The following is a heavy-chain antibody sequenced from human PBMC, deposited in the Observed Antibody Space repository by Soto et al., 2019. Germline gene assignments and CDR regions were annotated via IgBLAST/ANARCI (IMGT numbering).Heavy chain of an antibody. J-gene: IGHJ3*02. D-gene: IGHD1-26*01. V-gene: IGHV4-34*01. CDR2: INHSGST. CDR1: GGSFSGYY. Sequence: QVQLQQWGAGLLKPSETLSLTCAVYGGSFSGYYWSWIRQPPGKGLEWIGEINHSGSTNYNPSLKSRVTISVDTSKNQFYLKLSSVTAADTAVYYCARDSVGGANCGAFDIWGQGTMVTVSS. CDR3: ARDSVGGANCGAFDI.